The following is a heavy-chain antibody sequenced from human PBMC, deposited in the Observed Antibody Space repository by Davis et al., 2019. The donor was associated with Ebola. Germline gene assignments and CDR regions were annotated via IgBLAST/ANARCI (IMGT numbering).Heavy chain of an antibody. CDR2: INHSGST. CDR3: AGNGGSFYSCFDY. V-gene: IGHV4-34*01. CDR1: GGSFSGYY. D-gene: IGHD2-15*01. Sequence: MPSETLSLTCAVYGGSFSGYYWSWIRQPPGKGLEWIGEINHSGSTNYNPSLKSQVTISVDTSKNQFSLKLSSVTAAYTAVYYCAGNGGSFYSCFDYWGQGTLVTVSS. J-gene: IGHJ4*02.